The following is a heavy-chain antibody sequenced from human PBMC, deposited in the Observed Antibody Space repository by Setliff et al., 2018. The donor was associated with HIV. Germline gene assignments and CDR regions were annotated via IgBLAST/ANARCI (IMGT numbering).Heavy chain of an antibody. CDR1: GGSISGHY. V-gene: IGHV4-4*08. J-gene: IGHJ6*02. Sequence: SETLSLTCSVSGGSISGHYWGWVRQPPGKGLEWIGRIYTSGSTNYNPSLKSRVTISVDTSKNQFSLKLSSVTAADTAAYYCAREDYYYYGMDVWGQGTTVTVSS. CDR3: AREDYYYYGMDV. CDR2: IYTSGST.